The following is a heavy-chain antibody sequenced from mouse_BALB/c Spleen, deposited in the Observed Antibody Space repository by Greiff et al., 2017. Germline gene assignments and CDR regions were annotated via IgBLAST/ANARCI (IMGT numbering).Heavy chain of an antibody. V-gene: IGHV1-54*01. D-gene: IGHD2-1*01. CDR2: INPGSGGT. CDR1: GYAFTNYL. CDR3: AREEGNYGSSYARDY. J-gene: IGHJ4*01. Sequence: QVQLQQSGAELVRPGTSVKVSCKASGYAFTNYLIEWVKQRPGQGLEWIGVINPGSGGTNYNEKFKGKATLTADKSSSTAYMQLSSLTSDDSAVYFCAREEGNYGSSYARDYWGQGTSVTVSS.